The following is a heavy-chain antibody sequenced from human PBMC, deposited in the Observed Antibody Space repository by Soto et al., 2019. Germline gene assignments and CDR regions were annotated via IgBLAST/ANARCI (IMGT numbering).Heavy chain of an antibody. V-gene: IGHV3-7*03. CDR2: IKQDGSEK. CDR3: ARENWDYYYGMDV. Sequence: GGSLRLSCTASGFTFSNYWMNWVRQAPGKGLEWVANIKQDGSEKSYVDSVKGRFTISRDNAKNSLYLQVNSLRAEDTAMYYCARENWDYYYGMDVWGQGTTVTVSS. D-gene: IGHD3-16*01. J-gene: IGHJ6*02. CDR1: GFTFSNYW.